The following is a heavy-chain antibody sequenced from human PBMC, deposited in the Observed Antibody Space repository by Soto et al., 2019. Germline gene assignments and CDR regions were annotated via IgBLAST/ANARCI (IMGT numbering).Heavy chain of an antibody. CDR3: VKDASADSSGYYYFDY. V-gene: IGHV3-64D*06. J-gene: IGHJ4*02. CDR2: ISSNGGST. Sequence: GGSLRLSCSASGFTFSSYAMHWVRQAPGKGLEYVSAISSNGGSTYYADSVKGRFTISRDNSKNTLYIQMSSLRAEDPAVYYCVKDASADSSGYYYFDYWGQGTLVTVSS. CDR1: GFTFSSYA. D-gene: IGHD3-22*01.